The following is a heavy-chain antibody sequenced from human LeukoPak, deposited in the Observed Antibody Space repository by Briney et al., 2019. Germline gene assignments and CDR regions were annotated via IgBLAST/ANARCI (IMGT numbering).Heavy chain of an antibody. CDR2: TYYSGST. CDR3: AREDHYYDSRGNEIRKFDC. D-gene: IGHD3-22*01. V-gene: IGHV4-59*01. Sequence: SETLSLTCTVSGGSISSYYWSWIRQPPGKGLEWIGYTYYSGSTKYNPSLKSRVTISVDTSRNQFSLKLSSVTAADTAVYYRAREDHYYDSRGNEIRKFDCWGQGTLVTVSS. J-gene: IGHJ4*02. CDR1: GGSISSYY.